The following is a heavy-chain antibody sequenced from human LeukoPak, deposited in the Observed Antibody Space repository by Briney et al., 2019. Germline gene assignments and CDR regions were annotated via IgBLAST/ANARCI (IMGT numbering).Heavy chain of an antibody. Sequence: SETLSLTCTVSGGSISSSSYYWGWIRQPPGKGLEWIGSIYYSGSTYYNPSLKSRVTISVDTSKNQFSLKLSSVTAADTAVYYCARERKLLYDYWGQGTLVTVSS. CDR3: ARERKLLYDY. D-gene: IGHD2/OR15-2a*01. J-gene: IGHJ4*02. V-gene: IGHV4-39*07. CDR2: IYYSGST. CDR1: GGSISSSSYY.